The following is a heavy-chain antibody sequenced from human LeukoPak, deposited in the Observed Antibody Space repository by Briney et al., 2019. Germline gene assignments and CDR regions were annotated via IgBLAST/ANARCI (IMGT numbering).Heavy chain of an antibody. CDR3: AGSILTGYPNFDY. Sequence: GGSLRLSCAASGFSFSSYWVSWVRQAPGKGLEWVSYISSSSSSIYDADSVRGRFTISRDNAKNSLYLQMNSLRAEDTAVYYCAGSILTGYPNFDYWGQGTLVTVSP. CDR2: ISSSSSSI. CDR1: GFSFSSYW. J-gene: IGHJ4*02. D-gene: IGHD3-9*01. V-gene: IGHV3-48*04.